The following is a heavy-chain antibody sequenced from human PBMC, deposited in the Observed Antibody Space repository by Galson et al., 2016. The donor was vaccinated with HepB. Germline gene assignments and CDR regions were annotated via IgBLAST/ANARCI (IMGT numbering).Heavy chain of an antibody. CDR1: GFTFDDFV. D-gene: IGHD1-26*01. CDR2: ISWDGGST. J-gene: IGHJ4*02. Sequence: SLRLSCAASGFTFDDFVLHWVRQAPGRGLEWVSLISWDGGSTFYADSVKGRFTISRDNSKNSLYLQMNSLRTEDTAFYYCAKASGSDYFYEFWGRGSLVTVSS. CDR3: AKASGSDYFYEF. V-gene: IGHV3-43D*03.